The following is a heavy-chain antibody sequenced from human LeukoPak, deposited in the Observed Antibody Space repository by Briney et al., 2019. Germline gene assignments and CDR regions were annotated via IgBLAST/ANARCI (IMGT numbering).Heavy chain of an antibody. J-gene: IGHJ4*02. CDR2: IKSKTDGGTT. Sequence: GGSLRLSCAASGSTFSHAWMSWVRQAPGKGLEWVSRIKSKTDGGTTDYAAHVIARFTISRDDSKNTLYLQMNSLKPEDTAVYYCTTRGNTVTTKFAYWGQGTLVTASS. CDR3: TTRGNTVTTKFAY. CDR1: GSTFSHAW. V-gene: IGHV3-15*01. D-gene: IGHD4-17*01.